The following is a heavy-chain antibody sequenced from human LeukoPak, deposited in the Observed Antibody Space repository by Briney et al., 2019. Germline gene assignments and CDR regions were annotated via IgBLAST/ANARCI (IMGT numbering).Heavy chain of an antibody. Sequence: GGSLRLSCAASGFRFDDYGMSWVRQRPGKGLEWVSGINRSSGDTGYADSVKGRFTISRDNANNSLYLQMNSLRAEDTAVYYCVRDGGSAWYINGDEAFDIWGQGTMVTVSS. CDR2: INRSSGDT. D-gene: IGHD6-19*01. J-gene: IGHJ3*02. CDR3: VRDGGSAWYINGDEAFDI. CDR1: GFRFDDYG. V-gene: IGHV3-20*04.